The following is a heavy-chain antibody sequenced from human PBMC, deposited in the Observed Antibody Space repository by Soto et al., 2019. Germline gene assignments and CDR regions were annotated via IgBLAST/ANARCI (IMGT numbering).Heavy chain of an antibody. CDR1: GFTFSSYS. CDR3: ARDGLSLNWFDP. D-gene: IGHD2-8*01. Sequence: EVQLVESGGGLVQPGGSLRLSCAASGFTFSSYSMNWVRQAPGKGLEWVSYISSSSSTIYYADSVKGRFTISRDNAKNSLYLHMNILRAEDTAVYYCARDGLSLNWFDPGGQGTMVTVSS. V-gene: IGHV3-48*01. J-gene: IGHJ5*02. CDR2: ISSSSSTI.